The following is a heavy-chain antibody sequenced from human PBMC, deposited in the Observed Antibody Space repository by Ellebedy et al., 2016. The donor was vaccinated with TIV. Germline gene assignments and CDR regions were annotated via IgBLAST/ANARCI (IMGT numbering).Heavy chain of an antibody. D-gene: IGHD2-15*01. CDR3: AREKCSGGSCYSEDPENYGTDV. CDR2: IYPGDSDT. Sequence: GGSLRLSXKGSGYSFTSYWIGWVRQMPGKGLEWMGIIYPGDSDTRYSPSFQGQVTISADKSISTAYLQWSSLKASDTAMYYCAREKCSGGSCYSEDPENYGTDVWGQGTTVTVSS. CDR1: GYSFTSYW. J-gene: IGHJ6*02. V-gene: IGHV5-51*01.